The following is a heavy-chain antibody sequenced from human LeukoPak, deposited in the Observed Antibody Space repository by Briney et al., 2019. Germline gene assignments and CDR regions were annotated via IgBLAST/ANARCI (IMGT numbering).Heavy chain of an antibody. CDR2: MYYSGDT. V-gene: IGHV4-39*01. CDR3: VRHISGHANLDY. J-gene: IGHJ4*02. D-gene: IGHD2-2*01. Sequence: SETLSLTCTVSGGSITSSGHCWSWIRQPPGKGLGWIGCMYYSGDTYHGSSLKGRVTISLDTPKNQFSLRLNSVTAADTAIYYCVRHISGHANLDYWGQGTLVTVSS. CDR1: GGSITSSGHC.